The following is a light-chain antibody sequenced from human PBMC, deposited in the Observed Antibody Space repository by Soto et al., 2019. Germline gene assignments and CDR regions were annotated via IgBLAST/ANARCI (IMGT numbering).Light chain of an antibody. CDR2: EVS. CDR1: SSDVGGYNY. Sequence: QSVLTQPPSASESPGQSVTISCTGTSSDVGGYNYVSWYQQHPGKAPKLMIYEVSKRPSGVPDRFSGSKSGNTASLTVSGLQAEDEADYYCSSFAGSFYWVFGGGTKLTVL. J-gene: IGLJ2*01. CDR3: SSFAGSFYWV. V-gene: IGLV2-8*01.